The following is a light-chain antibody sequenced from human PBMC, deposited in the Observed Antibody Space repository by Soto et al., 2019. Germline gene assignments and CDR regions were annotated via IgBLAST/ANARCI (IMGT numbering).Light chain of an antibody. CDR2: EVV. CDR1: RNDIGAYEF. CDR3: KSYAGSNTYV. Sequence: LTQPPSASGSPGQSVTISCTGTRNDIGAYEFVSWYQHHPGKAPKLIIYEVVQRPSGVPDRFSGSKSGNTASLSVSGLQAAGEADYYCKSYAGSNTYVFGTGTKVTVL. J-gene: IGLJ1*01. V-gene: IGLV2-8*01.